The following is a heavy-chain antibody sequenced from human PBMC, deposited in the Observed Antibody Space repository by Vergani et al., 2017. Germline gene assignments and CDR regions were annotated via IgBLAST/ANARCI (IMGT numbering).Heavy chain of an antibody. CDR1: VYPFTIYH. CDR2: INPSGGSK. J-gene: IGHJ4*02. CDR3: ARPHGDILPPDPRRLDY. V-gene: IGHV1-46*03. Sequence: QVLLVQSGAEVNTPRASVRLPCKTSVYPFTIYHIHWLRQAPGQWVEWMGIINPSGGSKTYAQQFQGRLTMPRDTSTSTVYMDLSNLRSEDTAVYYCARPHGDILPPDPRRLDYWGQGTLVTVSS.